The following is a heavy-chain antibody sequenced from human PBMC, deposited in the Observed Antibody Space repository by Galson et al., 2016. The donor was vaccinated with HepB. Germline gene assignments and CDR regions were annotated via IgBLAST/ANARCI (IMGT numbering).Heavy chain of an antibody. V-gene: IGHV4-39*01. CDR2: IYYSGST. D-gene: IGHD3-10*01. CDR3: ARYGSGRRMDV. Sequence: LEWIGTIYYSGSTYYNPSLKSRVIISVDTSKNQFSLKLSSVTAADTAVYYCARYGSGRRMDVWGQGTTVTVSS. J-gene: IGHJ6*02.